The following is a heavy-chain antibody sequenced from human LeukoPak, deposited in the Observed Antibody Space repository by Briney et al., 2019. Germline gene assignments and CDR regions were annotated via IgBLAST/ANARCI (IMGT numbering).Heavy chain of an antibody. CDR1: GFSFSSYG. J-gene: IGHJ4*02. CDR2: ILYDGTGE. V-gene: IGHV3-30*03. CDR3: VRVGWELQSSYYFDY. D-gene: IGHD2-15*01. Sequence: GGSLRLSCAASGFSFSSYGMHWVRQAPGKGLEWVAVILYDGTGEYYADSVKGRFTISRDNAKNSLYLQMNSLRAEDTAVYYCVRVGWELQSSYYFDYWGQGTLVTVSS.